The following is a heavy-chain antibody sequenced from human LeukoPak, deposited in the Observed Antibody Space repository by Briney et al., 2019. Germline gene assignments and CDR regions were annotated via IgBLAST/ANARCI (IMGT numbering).Heavy chain of an antibody. Sequence: SETLSLTCSVSGDSITGYSWSWIRQTPGKGLEWIGYIYYNGDTHYNPSLNSRLSMSVDTPNKQFSVNLRSVTAADTAVYYCVRGPYGASISNWFDPWGQGLLVTVSS. CDR1: GDSITGYS. V-gene: IGHV4-59*01. CDR3: VRGPYGASISNWFDP. D-gene: IGHD4/OR15-4a*01. CDR2: IYYNGDT. J-gene: IGHJ5*02.